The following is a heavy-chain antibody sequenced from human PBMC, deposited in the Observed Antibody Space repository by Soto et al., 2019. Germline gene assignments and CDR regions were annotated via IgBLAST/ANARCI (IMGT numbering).Heavy chain of an antibody. CDR3: ARARNVGYDYIWGSYRHGFDY. D-gene: IGHD3-16*02. CDR1: GFTFSSYS. CDR2: ISSSSSTI. Sequence: GGSLRLSCAASGFTFSSYSMNWVRQAPGKGLEWVSYISSSSSTIYYADSVKGRFTISRDNAKNSLYLQMNSLRAEDTAVYYCARARNVGYDYIWGSYRHGFDYWGQGTLVTVSS. J-gene: IGHJ4*02. V-gene: IGHV3-48*01.